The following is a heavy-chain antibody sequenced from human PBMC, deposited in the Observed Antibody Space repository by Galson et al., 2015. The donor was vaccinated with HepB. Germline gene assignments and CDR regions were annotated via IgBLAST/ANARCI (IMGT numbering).Heavy chain of an antibody. CDR1: GFTFSSYS. V-gene: IGHV3-21*01. CDR2: ISSSSSYI. CDR3: ARDLTYDWPVSPGSDY. D-gene: IGHD1-20*01. Sequence: SLRLSCAASGFTFSSYSMNWVRQAPGKGLEWVSSISSSSSYIYYADSVKGRFTISRDNAKNSLYLQMNSLRAEDTAVYYCARDLTYDWPVSPGSDYWGQGTLVTVSS. J-gene: IGHJ4*02.